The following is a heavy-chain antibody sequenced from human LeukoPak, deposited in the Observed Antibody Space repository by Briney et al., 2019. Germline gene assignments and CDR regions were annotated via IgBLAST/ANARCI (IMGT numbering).Heavy chain of an antibody. Sequence: GASVKVSCKASGGTFTSYAISWVRQAPGQGLEWMGRIIPILGIANYAQKFQGRVTITADKSTSTAYMELSSLRSEDTAVYYCARAKGLAVAGLVGYWGQGTLVTVSS. V-gene: IGHV1-69*04. CDR2: IIPILGIA. D-gene: IGHD6-19*01. CDR3: ARAKGLAVAGLVGY. J-gene: IGHJ4*02. CDR1: GGTFTSYA.